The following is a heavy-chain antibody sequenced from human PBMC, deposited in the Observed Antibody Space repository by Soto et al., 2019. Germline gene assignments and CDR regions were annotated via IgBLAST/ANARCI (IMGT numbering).Heavy chain of an antibody. CDR2: IKSKTDGGTT. Sequence: GGSLRLSCAASGFTFSNAWMSWVRQAPGKGLEWVGRIKSKTDGGTTDYAAPVKGRFTISRDDSKNTIYLQMNSLKTEDTAVYYCTWQSRWNHDVSDVWGQGTTVTVSS. D-gene: IGHD6-13*01. J-gene: IGHJ6*02. V-gene: IGHV3-15*01. CDR3: TWQSRWNHDVSDV. CDR1: GFTFSNAW.